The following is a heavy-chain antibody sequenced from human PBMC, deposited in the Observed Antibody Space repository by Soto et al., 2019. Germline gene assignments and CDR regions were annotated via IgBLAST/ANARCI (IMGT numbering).Heavy chain of an antibody. V-gene: IGHV4-30-4*01. J-gene: IGHJ6*02. CDR1: GGSISSGDYY. Sequence: SETLSLTCTVSGGSISSGDYYWSWIRQPPGKGLEWIGYIYYSGSTYYNPSLKSRVTISVDTSKNQFSLKLSSVTAADTAVYYCARALGPVGHDFWSGYPSSDYYYGMDVWGQGTTVTVSS. D-gene: IGHD3-3*01. CDR3: ARALGPVGHDFWSGYPSSDYYYGMDV. CDR2: IYYSGST.